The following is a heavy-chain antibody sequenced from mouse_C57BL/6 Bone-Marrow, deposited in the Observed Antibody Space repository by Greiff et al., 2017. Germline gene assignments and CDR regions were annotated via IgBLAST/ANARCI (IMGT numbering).Heavy chain of an antibody. D-gene: IGHD3-2*02. J-gene: IGHJ4*01. CDR3: ARVDSSGYGYAMDY. Sequence: ESGPGLVKPSQSLSLTCSVTGYSITSGYYWNWIRQFPGNKLEWMGYISYDGSNNYNPSLKNRISITRDTSKNQFFLKLNSVTTEDTATYYCARVDSSGYGYAMDYWGQGTSGTVSS. CDR2: ISYDGSN. V-gene: IGHV3-6*01. CDR1: GYSITSGYY.